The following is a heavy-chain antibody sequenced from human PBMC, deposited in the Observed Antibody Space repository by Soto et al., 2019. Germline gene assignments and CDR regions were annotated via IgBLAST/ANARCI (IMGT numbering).Heavy chain of an antibody. D-gene: IGHD2-2*02. J-gene: IGHJ3*02. V-gene: IGHV1-18*01. CDR2: ISAYNGNT. Sequence: QVQLVQSGAEVKKPGASVKVSCKASGYTFTSYGISWVRQAPGQGLEWMGWISAYNGNTNYAQKLKGRVTMTTDTSTSTAYMELRSLRSDDTAVYYCARDRPIPFYHNDDAFDIWGQGTMVTVSS. CDR1: GYTFTSYG. CDR3: ARDRPIPFYHNDDAFDI.